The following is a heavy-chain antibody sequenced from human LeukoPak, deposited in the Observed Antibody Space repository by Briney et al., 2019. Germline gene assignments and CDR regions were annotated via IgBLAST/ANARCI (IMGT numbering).Heavy chain of an antibody. Sequence: GGSLRLSCAASGFTFHNYAMAWVRQAPGKGLEWVSGISGSGYSTYYADSVKGRFIISRDVSKNTLYLQMNSLRAEDTAVYYCAMGEDWSTRDLGRSLSLHLDYWGQGTLVTVSS. CDR1: GFTFHNYA. D-gene: IGHD3-16*01. CDR3: AMGEDWSTRDLGRSLSLHLDY. J-gene: IGHJ4*02. CDR2: ISGSGYST. V-gene: IGHV3-23*01.